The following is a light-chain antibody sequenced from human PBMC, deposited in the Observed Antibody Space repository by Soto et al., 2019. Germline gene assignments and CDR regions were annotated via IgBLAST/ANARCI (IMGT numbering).Light chain of an antibody. J-gene: IGKJ5*01. Sequence: VLTQSPLYLPVTAVEEAYISCRTSRSLLHSSGYNYVDWYLQKPGQSPQLLIFLVSNRASGVPERFSGRGSGTEFALNIRRVEAEDVGHYYCMQALQTPLTFGQGTRLEIK. V-gene: IGKV2-28*01. CDR1: RSLLHSSGYNY. CDR3: MQALQTPLT. CDR2: LVS.